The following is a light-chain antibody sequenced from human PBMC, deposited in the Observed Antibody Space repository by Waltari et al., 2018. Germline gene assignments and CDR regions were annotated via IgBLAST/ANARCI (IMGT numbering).Light chain of an antibody. CDR3: QQRNNWPLT. Sequence: EIVLTQSPATLSLSPGERATLPYRASQSVRSYLAWYQQKLGQAPRLLIYDVSNRATGIPARFSGSGSGTDFTLTISSLEPEDFVVYYCQQRNNWPLTFGGGTKVEIK. CDR2: DVS. CDR1: QSVRSY. V-gene: IGKV3-11*01. J-gene: IGKJ4*01.